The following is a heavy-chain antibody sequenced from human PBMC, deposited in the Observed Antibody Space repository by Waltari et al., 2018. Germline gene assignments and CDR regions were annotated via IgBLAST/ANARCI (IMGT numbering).Heavy chain of an antibody. Sequence: QVQLQESGPGLVKPSETLSLTCTVSGYTISSGYYWGWIRQPPGKGLEWIGSIYHSGSTYSNPSLKSRVTISVDTSKNQFSLKLSSVTAADTAVYYCARALGVGATPRRYYFDYWGQGTLVTVSS. CDR3: ARALGVGATPRRYYFDY. V-gene: IGHV4-38-2*02. CDR1: GYTISSGYY. CDR2: IYHSGST. D-gene: IGHD1-26*01. J-gene: IGHJ4*02.